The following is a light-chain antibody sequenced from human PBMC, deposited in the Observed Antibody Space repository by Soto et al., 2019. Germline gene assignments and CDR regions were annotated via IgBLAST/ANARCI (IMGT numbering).Light chain of an antibody. Sequence: EIVLTQSPGTRSLSPGERAILSCRASQSVSSSYLAWYQQKPGQAPRLFIYGASSRATGIPDRFSGSWSGTDFTLTIGRLEPEDFAVYYCQHYGSSRTFGQGTKVDIK. CDR2: GAS. J-gene: IGKJ1*01. CDR3: QHYGSSRT. CDR1: QSVSSSY. V-gene: IGKV3-20*01.